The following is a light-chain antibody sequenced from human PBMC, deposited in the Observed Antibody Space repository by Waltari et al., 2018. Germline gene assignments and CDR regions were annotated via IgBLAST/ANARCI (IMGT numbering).Light chain of an antibody. CDR2: EVD. CDR1: SSDIGAYKY. V-gene: IGLV2-8*01. CDR3: SSYAGSNKLI. J-gene: IGLJ2*01. Sequence: QSALTQPPSASGSPGQTVNISCTGTSSDIGAYKYVSWYQQIPGRAPALIIYEVDRRPPRVPDRFSGSKSGNTASLTVSGLQTEDEGDYYCSSYAGSNKLIFGGVTKLTVL.